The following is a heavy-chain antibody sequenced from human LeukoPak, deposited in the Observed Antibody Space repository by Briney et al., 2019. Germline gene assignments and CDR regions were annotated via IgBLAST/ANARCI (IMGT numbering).Heavy chain of an antibody. J-gene: IGHJ4*02. CDR1: GFTFSSYA. D-gene: IGHD3-3*01. V-gene: IGHV3-15*07. CDR3: TTGVEK. Sequence: GGSLRLSCAASGFTFSSYAMNWVRQAPGKGLEWVGRIRSNSDGETTDYGAPVKGRFIISREDPKNTLYLEMNSLKTEDTAVYYCTTGVEKWGQGTRVTVSS. CDR2: IRSNSDGETT.